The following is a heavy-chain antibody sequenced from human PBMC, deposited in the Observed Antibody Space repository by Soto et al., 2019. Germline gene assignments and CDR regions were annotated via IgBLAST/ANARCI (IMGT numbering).Heavy chain of an antibody. J-gene: IGHJ4*02. CDR3: ARHRPRAKYFDY. CDR2: IYYSGST. V-gene: IGHV4-39*01. Sequence: SETLSLTCTVSGGSISSSSYYWGWIRQPPGKGLEWIGSIYYSGSTYYNPSLKSRVTISVDTSKNQFSLKLGSVTAADTAVYYCARHRPRAKYFDYWGQGTLVTVSS. CDR1: GGSISSSSYY.